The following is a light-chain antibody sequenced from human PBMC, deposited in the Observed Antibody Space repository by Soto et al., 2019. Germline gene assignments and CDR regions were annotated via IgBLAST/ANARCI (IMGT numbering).Light chain of an antibody. J-gene: IGKJ1*01. CDR2: DAS. CDR1: QSVSSS. Sequence: EIVLTQSPATLSLSPGERGTLSCRASQSVSSSLAWYQQKPGQAPRLLIYDASNRATGIPARFSGSGSGTDITLTISSLEPEDFAVYYCQQRSNWPRTFGQGTKVEIK. V-gene: IGKV3-11*01. CDR3: QQRSNWPRT.